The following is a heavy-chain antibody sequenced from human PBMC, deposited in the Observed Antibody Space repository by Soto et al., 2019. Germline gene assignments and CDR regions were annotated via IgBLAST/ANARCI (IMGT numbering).Heavy chain of an antibody. CDR2: INGYNGNT. D-gene: IGHD3-16*01. Sequence: QVQLVQSGAEVKKPGASVKVSCKASGYTFTSYGITWVRQAPGQGLEWLGWINGYNGNTNYAQKLQGRVTMTTDTHTSTAYMERRSLRSDDTAVYYCARMGDVPYYYSGMDVWGQGTTVTVSS. V-gene: IGHV1-18*01. CDR3: ARMGDVPYYYSGMDV. CDR1: GYTFTSYG. J-gene: IGHJ6*02.